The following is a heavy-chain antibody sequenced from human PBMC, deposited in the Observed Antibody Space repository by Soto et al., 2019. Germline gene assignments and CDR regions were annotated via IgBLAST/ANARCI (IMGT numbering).Heavy chain of an antibody. J-gene: IGHJ4*02. CDR1: GFSLSNVRLG. D-gene: IGHD3-10*01. Sequence: QVTLKESGPVLVKPTETLTLTCTVSGFSLSNVRLGVSWIRQPPGKALEWLAHIFSSDEKSYSASLKSRLTISKDTSKSQVVLTVTKMDPVDTATYFCARTYGSPRYWFDYWGQGTSVTVSS. CDR2: IFSSDEK. CDR3: ARTYGSPRYWFDY. V-gene: IGHV2-26*01.